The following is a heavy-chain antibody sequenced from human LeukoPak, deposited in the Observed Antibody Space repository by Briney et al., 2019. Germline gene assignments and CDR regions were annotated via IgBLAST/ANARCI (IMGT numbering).Heavy chain of an antibody. J-gene: IGHJ2*01. Sequence: SETLSLTCTVSGGSISSTSYYWGWLRQPPGKGLEWIGNIYYSGSSYYNPSLKSRVTISVDTSKNQFSLKLTSVTAADTAVYYCARVPFGTSPHWYFDLWGRGTLVTVSS. D-gene: IGHD1-7*01. CDR3: ARVPFGTSPHWYFDL. CDR2: IYYSGSS. V-gene: IGHV4-39*01. CDR1: GGSISSTSYY.